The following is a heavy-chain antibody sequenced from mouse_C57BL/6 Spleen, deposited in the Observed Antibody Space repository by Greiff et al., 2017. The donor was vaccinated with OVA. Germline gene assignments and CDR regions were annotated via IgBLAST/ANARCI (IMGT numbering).Heavy chain of an antibody. Sequence: VQGVESGPGLVAPSQSLSITCTVSGFSLTSYAISWVRQPPGTGLEWLGVIWTGGGTNYNSALKSRLSISKDNSKSQVFLKMNRLQTDDTARYYCARKDPIYYDYDPNYAMDYWGQGTSVTVSS. J-gene: IGHJ4*01. V-gene: IGHV2-9-1*01. CDR2: IWTGGGT. D-gene: IGHD2-4*01. CDR3: ARKDPIYYDYDPNYAMDY. CDR1: GFSLTSYA.